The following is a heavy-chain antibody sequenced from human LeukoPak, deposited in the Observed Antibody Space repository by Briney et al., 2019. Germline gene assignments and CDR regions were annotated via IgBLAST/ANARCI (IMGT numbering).Heavy chain of an antibody. CDR3: ARGVRRYPRTISSKSCWFDP. V-gene: IGHV4-34*01. D-gene: IGHD3-3*02. Sequence: SETLSLTCAVYGGSFSGYYWSWIRQPPGKGLEWIGEINHSGSTNYNPSLKSRVTISVDTSKNQFSLKLSSVTAADTAVYYCARGVRRYPRTISSKSCWFDPWGQGTLVTVSS. CDR1: GGSFSGYY. CDR2: INHSGST. J-gene: IGHJ5*02.